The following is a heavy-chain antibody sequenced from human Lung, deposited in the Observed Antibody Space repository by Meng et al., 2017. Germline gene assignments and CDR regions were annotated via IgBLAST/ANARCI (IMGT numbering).Heavy chain of an antibody. Sequence: QVHARMWGARLLKPSETLSLTCVVSGGSFSDYYWSWIRQPPGKGLEWIGEINHSGSTNYNPSLESRATISVDTSQNNLSLKLSSVTAADSAVYYCARGPTTMAHDFDYWGRGTLVTVSS. D-gene: IGHD4-11*01. J-gene: IGHJ4*02. CDR3: ARGPTTMAHDFDY. CDR1: GGSFSDYY. CDR2: INHSGST. V-gene: IGHV4-34*01.